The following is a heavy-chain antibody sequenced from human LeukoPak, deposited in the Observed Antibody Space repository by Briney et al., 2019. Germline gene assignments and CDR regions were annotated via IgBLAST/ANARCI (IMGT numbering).Heavy chain of an antibody. CDR1: GFTFSSYW. V-gene: IGHV3-7*01. CDR3: ARDSPPDY. J-gene: IGHJ4*02. Sequence: GGSLRLSCAASGFTFSSYWMSWVRQAPGQGLEWVANINQDGSAEYYVDSVKGRFTLSRDNAKNSLYLQMNSLRAEDTAVYYCARDSPPDYWGQGTLVTVS. CDR2: INQDGSAE.